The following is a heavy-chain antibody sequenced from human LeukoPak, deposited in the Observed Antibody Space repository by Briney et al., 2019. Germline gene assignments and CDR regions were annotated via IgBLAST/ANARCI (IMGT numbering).Heavy chain of an antibody. CDR1: GFNFGSYT. D-gene: IGHD2/OR15-2a*01. J-gene: IGHJ4*02. V-gene: IGHV3-21*01. CDR2: ISSRSTFI. CDR3: VLSQANSITQFFDY. Sequence: GGSLRLSCAASGFNFGSYTMHWVRQAPGKGLEWVSSISSRSTFIHYADSIKGRFTISRDNSKSSLLLLMNSLRAEDTAVYYCVLSQANSITQFFDYRGQGALVTVSS.